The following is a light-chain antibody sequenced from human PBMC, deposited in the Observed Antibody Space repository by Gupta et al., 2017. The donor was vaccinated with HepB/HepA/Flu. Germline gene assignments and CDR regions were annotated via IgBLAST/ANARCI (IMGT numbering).Light chain of an antibody. CDR2: DVS. V-gene: IGLV2-14*03. CDR1: SSDVGGYDY. CDR3: SSYTSSSTVV. J-gene: IGLJ2*01. Sequence: QSALTQPASVSGSPGQSITIPCTGTSSDVGGYDYVSWYQQHPGKAPKLMIYDVSYRPSGVSNRFSGSKSGNTASLTISGLQAEDEADYYCSSYTSSSTVVFGGGTKLTVL.